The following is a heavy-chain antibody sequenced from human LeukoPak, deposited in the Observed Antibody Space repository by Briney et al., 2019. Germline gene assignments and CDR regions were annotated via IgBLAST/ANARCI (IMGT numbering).Heavy chain of an antibody. CDR3: SRHGFYDWLPRFHY. V-gene: IGHV4-39*01. CDR1: GGSISSSSSY. J-gene: IGHJ4*02. CDR2: IYYSGST. D-gene: IGHD3-9*01. Sequence: SETLSLTCTVSGGSISSSSSYWGWIRQPPGKGLEWIGGIYYSGSTYYNPSLKSRVTISVDTSKNQFSLKLSSVTAADTAVYYLSRHGFYDWLPRFHYWGQGTLVTVSS.